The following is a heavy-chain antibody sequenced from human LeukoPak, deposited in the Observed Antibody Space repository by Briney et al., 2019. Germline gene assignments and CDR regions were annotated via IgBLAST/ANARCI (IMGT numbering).Heavy chain of an antibody. V-gene: IGHV1-18*01. CDR2: ISAYNDKI. J-gene: IGHJ6*03. CDR3: ARDINRGYNFKIYMDV. CDR1: GYTFTNYG. Sequence: ASVKVSCKASGYTFTNYGISWVRQAPGQGLEWMGWISAYNDKINYAQNLQGRVTMTTDTSASTAYMEPRSLRSDDTAVYFCARDINRGYNFKIYMDVWGTGTTVTVSS. D-gene: IGHD5-24*01.